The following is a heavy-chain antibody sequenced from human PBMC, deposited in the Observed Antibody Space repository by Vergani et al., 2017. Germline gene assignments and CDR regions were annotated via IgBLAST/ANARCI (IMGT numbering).Heavy chain of an antibody. D-gene: IGHD1-1*01. Sequence: QVPLVQSGAEVKKPGASVKVSCKASGYTFTGYYMHWVRQAPGQGLEWMGRINPNSGATNYAQKFQGRVTMTRDTPNSTAYMELRRPGSDDAAVEYCARGDDVNWYFDLWGRGTLVTVSS. CDR2: INPNSGAT. CDR3: ARGDDVNWYFDL. J-gene: IGHJ2*01. CDR1: GYTFTGYY. V-gene: IGHV1-2*02.